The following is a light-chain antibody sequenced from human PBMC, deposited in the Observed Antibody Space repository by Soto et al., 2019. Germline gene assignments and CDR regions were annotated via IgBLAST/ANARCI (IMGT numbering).Light chain of an antibody. Sequence: QSALTQPASVSGSPGQSITVSCTGTSSDIGAYNYVSWYQQHPGKAPKLMIYDVSTRPSGISYRFSGSKSGNTASLTISGLQTEDEADYYCSSYTTSGTRVFGGGTKVTVL. CDR3: SSYTTSGTRV. J-gene: IGLJ3*02. V-gene: IGLV2-14*03. CDR2: DVS. CDR1: SSDIGAYNY.